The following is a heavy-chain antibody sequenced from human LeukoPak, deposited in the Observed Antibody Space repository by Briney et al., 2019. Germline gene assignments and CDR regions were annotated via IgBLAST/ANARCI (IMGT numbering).Heavy chain of an antibody. V-gene: IGHV3-30*02. Sequence: GGSLRLSCAASGFTFSSYGMHWVRQAPGKGLEWVAFIRYDGSNKYYADSVKGRFTISRDNSKNTLYLQMNSLRAEDTAVHYCTRDPILGAPDYFDYWGQGTLVTVSS. CDR1: GFTFSSYG. J-gene: IGHJ4*02. CDR2: IRYDGSNK. D-gene: IGHD1-26*01. CDR3: TRDPILGAPDYFDY.